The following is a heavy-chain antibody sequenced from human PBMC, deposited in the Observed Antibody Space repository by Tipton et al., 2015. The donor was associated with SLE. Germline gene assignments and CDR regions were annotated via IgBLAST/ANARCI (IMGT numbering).Heavy chain of an antibody. CDR2: IYYSGST. CDR1: GGSVSSGSYY. Sequence: TLSLTCTVSGGSVSSGSYYWSWIRQPPGKGLEWIGYIYYSGSTNYNPSLKSRVTISVDTSKNQFSLKLSSVTAADTAVYYCARGSGGGLVRQRDWGQGTLVTVSS. J-gene: IGHJ4*02. CDR3: ARGSGGGLVRQRD. D-gene: IGHD4-23*01. V-gene: IGHV4-61*01.